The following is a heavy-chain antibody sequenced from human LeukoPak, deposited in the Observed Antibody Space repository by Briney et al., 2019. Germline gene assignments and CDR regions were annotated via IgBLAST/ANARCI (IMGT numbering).Heavy chain of an antibody. CDR1: GYTFTSYA. Sequence: ASVKVSCKTSGYTFTSYAMNWVRQAPGQGLEWMGWINTNTGNPTYAQGFTGRFVLSLDTSVSTAYLQISSLKAEDTAVYYCAREGCRHSGCAFDYWGQGTLVTVSS. J-gene: IGHJ4*02. V-gene: IGHV7-4-1*02. D-gene: IGHD6-19*01. CDR3: AREGCRHSGCAFDY. CDR2: INTNTGNP.